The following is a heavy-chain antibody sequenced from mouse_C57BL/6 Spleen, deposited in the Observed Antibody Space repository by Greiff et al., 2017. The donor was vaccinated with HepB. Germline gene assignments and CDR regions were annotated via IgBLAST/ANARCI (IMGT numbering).Heavy chain of an antibody. V-gene: IGHV5-16*01. CDR1: GFTFSDYY. D-gene: IGHD1-1*01. J-gene: IGHJ1*03. CDR3: ARDQPYYYGSLYWYFDV. CDR2: INYDGSST. Sequence: EVKLVESEGGLVQPGSSMKLSCTASGFTFSDYYMAWVRQVPEKGLEWVANINYDGSSTYYLDSLKSRFIISRDNAKNILYLQMSSLKSEDTATYYCARDQPYYYGSLYWYFDVWGTGTTVTVSS.